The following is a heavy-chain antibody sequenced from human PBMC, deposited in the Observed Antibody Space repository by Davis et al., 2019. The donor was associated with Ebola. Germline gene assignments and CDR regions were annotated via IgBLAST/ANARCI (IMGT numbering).Heavy chain of an antibody. V-gene: IGHV1-69*05. D-gene: IGHD2-15*01. Sequence: AASVKVSCKASGGTFSSYAISWVRQAPGQGLEWMGGIIPIFGTANYAQKLQGRVTMTTDTSTSTAYMELRSLRSDDTAVYYCARDIVVNWFDPWGQGTLVTVSS. CDR3: ARDIVVNWFDP. J-gene: IGHJ5*02. CDR2: IIPIFGTA. CDR1: GGTFSSYA.